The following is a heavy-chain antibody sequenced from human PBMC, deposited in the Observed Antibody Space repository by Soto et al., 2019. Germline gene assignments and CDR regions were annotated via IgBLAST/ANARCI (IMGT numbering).Heavy chain of an antibody. J-gene: IGHJ4*02. Sequence: GGSLRLSCAASGFTFSSYGMHWVRQAPGKGLEWVAVIWDDGSNKYYADFVKGRFTISRDNSKNTLYLQMNSLRAEDTAVYSSARGVYDYVWGSYRMFDYWGQGTLVTVSS. CDR3: ARGVYDYVWGSYRMFDY. CDR2: IWDDGSNK. CDR1: GFTFSSYG. V-gene: IGHV3-33*01. D-gene: IGHD3-16*02.